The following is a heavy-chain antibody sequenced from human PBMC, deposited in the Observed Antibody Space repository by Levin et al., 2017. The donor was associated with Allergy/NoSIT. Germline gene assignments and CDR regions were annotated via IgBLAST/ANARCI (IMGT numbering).Heavy chain of an antibody. CDR3: ASYTYLYTSGSYFYDY. Sequence: SQTLSLTCTVSGGSITSTSYYWGWIRQPPGKGLEWIGNIDHRGGTYYNPSLKSRVTMSVDTSKNRFSLKLTSVTAADSAVYYCASYTYLYTSGSYFYDYWGQGTLVTVSS. D-gene: IGHD3-10*01. CDR1: GGSITSTSYY. CDR2: IDHRGGT. V-gene: IGHV4-39*01. J-gene: IGHJ4*02.